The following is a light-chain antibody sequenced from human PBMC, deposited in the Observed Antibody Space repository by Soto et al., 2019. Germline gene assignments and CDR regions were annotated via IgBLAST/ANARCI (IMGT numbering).Light chain of an antibody. V-gene: IGKV3-20*01. J-gene: IGKJ1*01. CDR3: QQYGSSPVT. Sequence: EIVLTQSPGTLSLSPGEKATLSCRASQSVSSSYLAWYQQKPGQAPRLLIYGASSRATGIPDRFSGSGSGTDFTLTISRLEPEDFAVYYCQQYGSSPVTFGQGTKV. CDR2: GAS. CDR1: QSVSSSY.